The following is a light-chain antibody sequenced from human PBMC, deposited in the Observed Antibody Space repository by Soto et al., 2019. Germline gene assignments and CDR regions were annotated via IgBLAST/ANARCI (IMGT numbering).Light chain of an antibody. Sequence: QSALTQPPSVSGSPGQSVTISCTGTSSDVGGSNRVSWYQQPPCTAPKLIIYEVNNRPSGVPDRFSGSKSAYTASLTISGLQAEDEADYYCSSYTSSSTWVFGGGTKLTVL. J-gene: IGLJ3*02. CDR1: SSDVGGSNR. CDR2: EVN. CDR3: SSYTSSSTWV. V-gene: IGLV2-18*02.